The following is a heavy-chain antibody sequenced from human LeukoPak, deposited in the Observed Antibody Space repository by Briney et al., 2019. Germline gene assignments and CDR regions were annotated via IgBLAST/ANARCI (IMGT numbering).Heavy chain of an antibody. CDR1: GFTFSSYG. CDR3: AEGIEAFRLLDY. J-gene: IGHJ4*02. CDR2: IRYDGSNK. V-gene: IGHV3-30*02. Sequence: GGSLRLSCAASGFTFSSYGMHWVRQAPGKGLEWVAFIRYDGSNKYYADSVKGRFTISRDNSKNTLYLQMNSLRAEDTAVYYCAEGIEAFRLLDYWGQGTLVTVSS. D-gene: IGHD6-25*01.